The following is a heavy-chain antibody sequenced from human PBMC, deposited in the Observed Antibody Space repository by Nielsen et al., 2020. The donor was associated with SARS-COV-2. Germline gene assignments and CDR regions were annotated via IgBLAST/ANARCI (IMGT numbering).Heavy chain of an antibody. Sequence: GESLKISCAASGFSFSNFGMHWVRQAPGKGLVWVSRINSDGSSTSYADSVKGRFTISRDNAKNTLYLQMNSLRAEDTAVYYCARDPQNIGYGMDVWGQGTTVTVSS. J-gene: IGHJ6*02. CDR1: GFSFSNFG. V-gene: IGHV3-74*01. CDR3: ARDPQNIGYGMDV. CDR2: INSDGSST. D-gene: IGHD2/OR15-2a*01.